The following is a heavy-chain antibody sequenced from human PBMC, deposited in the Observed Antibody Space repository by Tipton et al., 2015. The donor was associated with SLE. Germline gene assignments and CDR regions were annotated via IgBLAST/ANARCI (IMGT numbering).Heavy chain of an antibody. D-gene: IGHD2-2*01. J-gene: IGHJ3*02. CDR3: ARGGGYCSSTSCKEDAFDI. CDR1: GGSFSGYY. V-gene: IGHV4-34*01. CDR2: INHSGST. Sequence: TLSLTCAVYGGSFSGYYWSWIRQPPGKGLEWIGEINHSGSTNYNPSLKSRVTISVDTSKNQFSLKLSSVTAADTAVYYCARGGGYCSSTSCKEDAFDIWGQGTMVTVSS.